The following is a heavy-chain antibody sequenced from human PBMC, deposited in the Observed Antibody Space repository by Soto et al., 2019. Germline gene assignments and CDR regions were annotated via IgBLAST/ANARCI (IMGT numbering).Heavy chain of an antibody. Sequence: GGSLRLSCAASGFTFSSYGMHWVRQAPGKGLEWVAVIWYDGSNKYYADSVKGRFTISRDNSKNTLYLQMNSLRAEDTAVYYCARDSPSQGLSTDYWGQGTLVTVSS. CDR2: IWYDGSNK. CDR3: ARDSPSQGLSTDY. D-gene: IGHD6-19*01. J-gene: IGHJ4*02. V-gene: IGHV3-33*01. CDR1: GFTFSSYG.